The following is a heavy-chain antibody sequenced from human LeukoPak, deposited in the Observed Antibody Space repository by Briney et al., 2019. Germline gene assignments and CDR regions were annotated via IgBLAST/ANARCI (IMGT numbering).Heavy chain of an antibody. D-gene: IGHD6-19*01. V-gene: IGHV3-23*01. J-gene: IGHJ4*02. CDR3: AKGIYSSGWSYFDY. CDR2: LSGSGITT. Sequence: GGSLRLSCAASGFTFSNSAMSWVRQAPGKGLEWVSTLSGSGITTYYADSVKGRFTISRDNSKNTLYLQMISLRAEDTAVYYCAKGIYSSGWSYFDYWGQGTLVTVSS. CDR1: GFTFSNSA.